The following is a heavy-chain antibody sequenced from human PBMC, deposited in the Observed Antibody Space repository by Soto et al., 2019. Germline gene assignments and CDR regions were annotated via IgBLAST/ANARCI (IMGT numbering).Heavy chain of an antibody. J-gene: IGHJ4*02. D-gene: IGHD6-13*01. Sequence: QVQLVQSRAEVKKPGSSLKVSCKASGGTFSSYAIRWVRQAPGQGLEWMGGIIPILGTTDYAQKFQGRVTITADKSTSTAYMELSSLRSEDTAVYYCARARDSSQLDYWGQGTLVTVSS. CDR3: ARARDSSQLDY. V-gene: IGHV1-69*06. CDR1: GGTFSSYA. CDR2: IIPILGTT.